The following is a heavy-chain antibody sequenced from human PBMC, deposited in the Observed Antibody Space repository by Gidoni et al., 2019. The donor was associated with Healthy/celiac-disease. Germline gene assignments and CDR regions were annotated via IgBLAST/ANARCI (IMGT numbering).Heavy chain of an antibody. D-gene: IGHD3-3*01. V-gene: IGHV1-46*01. J-gene: IGHJ6*03. CDR2: INPSGGST. Sequence: QVQLVQSGAEVKKPGASVKVSCKASGYTFTSYYMHWVRQAPGQGLEWMGIINPSGGSTSYAQKFQGRVTMTRDTSTSTVYMELSSLRSEDTAVYYCATVQGDYDFWSGPFSQNYYYYYMDVWGKGTTVTVSS. CDR1: GYTFTSYY. CDR3: ATVQGDYDFWSGPFSQNYYYYYMDV.